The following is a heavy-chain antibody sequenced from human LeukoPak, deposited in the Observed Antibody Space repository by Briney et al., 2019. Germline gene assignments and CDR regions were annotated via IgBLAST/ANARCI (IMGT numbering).Heavy chain of an antibody. CDR2: ISGSGGST. J-gene: IGHJ4*02. D-gene: IGHD2-2*01. CDR1: GFTFSSYA. V-gene: IGHV3-23*01. CDR3: AKTCSSTSCYEDY. Sequence: GGSLRLSCAASGFTFSSYAMSWVRQAPGKGLEWVSAISGSGGSTYYAASVKGRFTISRDNSKNTLYLQMNSLRAEDTAVYYCAKTCSSTSCYEDYWGQGTLVTVSS.